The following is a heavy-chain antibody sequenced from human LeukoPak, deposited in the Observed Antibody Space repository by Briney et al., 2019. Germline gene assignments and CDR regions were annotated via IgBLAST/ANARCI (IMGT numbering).Heavy chain of an antibody. CDR2: ISAYNGNT. J-gene: IGHJ3*02. CDR3: ARDRVDRGAFDI. V-gene: IGHV1-18*01. D-gene: IGHD1-14*01. CDR1: GYTFTSYG. Sequence: ASVKVSRKASGYTFTSYGISWVRQAPGQGLEWMGWISAYNGNTNYAQKLQGRVTMTTDTSTSTAYMELRSLRSDDTAVYYCARDRVDRGAFDIWGQGTMVTVSS.